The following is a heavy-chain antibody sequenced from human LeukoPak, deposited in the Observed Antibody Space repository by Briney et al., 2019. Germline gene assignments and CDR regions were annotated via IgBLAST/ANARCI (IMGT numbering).Heavy chain of an antibody. V-gene: IGHV3-21*01. CDR2: ISSSSSYI. CDR3: ARVLAVAGADDH. D-gene: IGHD6-19*01. J-gene: IGHJ4*02. Sequence: GGSLRLSCAASGFTFSSYSMNWVRQAPGKGLEWVSSISSSSSYIYYADSVKGRFTISRDNAKNSLYLQMNSLRAEDTAVYYCARVLAVAGADDHWGQGTLVTVSS. CDR1: GFTFSSYS.